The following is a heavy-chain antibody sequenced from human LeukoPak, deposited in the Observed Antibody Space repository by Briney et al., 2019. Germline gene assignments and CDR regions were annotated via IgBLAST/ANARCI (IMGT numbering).Heavy chain of an antibody. CDR1: GFTFSSYA. CDR2: ISGSGGST. J-gene: IGHJ5*02. Sequence: PGGSLRLSCAASGFTFSSYAMSWVRQAPGKGLEWVSAISGSGGSTYYADSVKGRFTISRDNSKNTLYLQMNSLRAEDTAVYYCAKAGYYGSGSYYNELGELWFDPWGQGTLVTVSS. V-gene: IGHV3-23*01. D-gene: IGHD3-10*01. CDR3: AKAGYYGSGSYYNELGELWFDP.